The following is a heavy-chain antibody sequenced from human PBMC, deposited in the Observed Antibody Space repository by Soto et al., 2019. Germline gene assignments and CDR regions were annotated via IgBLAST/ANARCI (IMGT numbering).Heavy chain of an antibody. CDR3: ARGGGALITIFWGGYYPAPYYYGMDV. CDR1: GYTFTSYG. J-gene: IGHJ6*02. V-gene: IGHV1-8*01. D-gene: IGHD3-3*01. Sequence: WASVKVSCKASGYTFTSYGIKWVREAAGQGLAWMGWMNPNSGNTGYAQKLQGRVTMTSNTSISTAYMELSSLRSEDTAVYYCARGGGALITIFWGGYYPAPYYYGMDVWGQGTTVTVSS. CDR2: MNPNSGNT.